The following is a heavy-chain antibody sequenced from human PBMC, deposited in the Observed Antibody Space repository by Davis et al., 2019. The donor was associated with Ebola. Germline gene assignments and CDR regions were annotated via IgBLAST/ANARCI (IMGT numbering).Heavy chain of an antibody. CDR2: INPNNGDT. D-gene: IGHD2-2*01. CDR1: GYTFTDSY. J-gene: IGHJ5*02. V-gene: IGHV1-2*02. CDR3: ARDLTGITCCS. Sequence: ASVKVSCKASGYTFTDSYIHWVRQAPGQGLEYMGWINPNNGDTYYAPKFQDRVTLTRDTSISTAFMELSGLTSDDTADYYCARDLTGITCCSWGQGTLVTVSS.